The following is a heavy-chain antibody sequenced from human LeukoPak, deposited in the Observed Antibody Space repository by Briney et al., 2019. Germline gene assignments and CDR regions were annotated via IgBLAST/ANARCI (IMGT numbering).Heavy chain of an antibody. CDR3: ARQRLEYYYGSGSYLNDY. CDR2: IYPGDSDT. Sequence: GESLKISCKGSGYSFTSYWIGWVRQMPGKGLEWMGIIYPGDSDTRCSPSFQGQVTISADKSISTAYLQWSSLKASDTAMYYCARQRLEYYYGSGSYLNDYWGQGTLVTVSS. CDR1: GYSFTSYW. D-gene: IGHD3-10*01. J-gene: IGHJ4*02. V-gene: IGHV5-51*01.